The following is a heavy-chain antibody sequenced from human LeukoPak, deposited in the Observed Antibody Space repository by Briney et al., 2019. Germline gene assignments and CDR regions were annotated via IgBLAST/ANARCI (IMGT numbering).Heavy chain of an antibody. V-gene: IGHV6-1*01. D-gene: IGHD2-15*01. Sequence: SQTLSLTCAISGDSVTSRIGAWNRHSQSPSRDLDWLGRTYYSSKWYNDYAASVKSRITINPDTSRNQFSLQLNSVTPEDTAVYYCARGEAYSFDHWGQGTLVTVSS. CDR3: ARGEAYSFDH. CDR2: TYYSSKWYN. CDR1: GDSVTSRIGA. J-gene: IGHJ4*02.